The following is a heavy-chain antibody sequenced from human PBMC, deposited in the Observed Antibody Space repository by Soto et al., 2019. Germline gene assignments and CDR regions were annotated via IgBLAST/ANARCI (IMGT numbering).Heavy chain of an antibody. CDR2: ISSSSSTI. CDR1: GFTFSSYS. CDR3: ARGPLYCSGGSCYSHFDY. J-gene: IGHJ4*02. V-gene: IGHV3-48*02. Sequence: EVQLVESGGGLVQPGGSLRLSCAASGFTFSSYSMNWVRQAPGKELEWDSYISSSSSTIYYADSVKGRFTISRDNAKKSLYLQMNSLRDEDTAVYYCARGPLYCSGGSCYSHFDYWGQGTLGTVSS. D-gene: IGHD2-15*01.